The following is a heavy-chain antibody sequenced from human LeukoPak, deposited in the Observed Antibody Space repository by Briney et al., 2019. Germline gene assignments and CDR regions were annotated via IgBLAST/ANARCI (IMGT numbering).Heavy chain of an antibody. J-gene: IGHJ4*02. CDR2: ISSSGSTI. CDR1: GFTFSSYE. CDR3: ARGTMVRGVIKI. V-gene: IGHV3-48*03. D-gene: IGHD3-10*01. Sequence: PGGSLKLSCAASGFTFSSYEMNWVRQAPGKGLEWVSYISSSGSTIYYADSVKGRFTISRDNAKNSLYLQMNSLRAEDTAVYYCARGTMVRGVIKIWGQGTLVTVSS.